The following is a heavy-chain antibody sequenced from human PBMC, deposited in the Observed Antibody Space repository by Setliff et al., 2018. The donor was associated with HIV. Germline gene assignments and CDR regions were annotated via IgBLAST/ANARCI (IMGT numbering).Heavy chain of an antibody. CDR2: FYHSGST. J-gene: IGHJ3*02. Sequence: SETLSLTCAVSGYSVSSGYYWGWIRQPPGKGLEWIGSFYHSGSTFYNPSLKSRVTISVDTSKNQFSLNLTSVTAADTAVYYCARSKTFYDFWGGYYTHGAFKIWGLGTMVTVSS. CDR3: ARSKTFYDFWGGYYTHGAFKI. D-gene: IGHD3-3*01. CDR1: GYSVSSGYY. V-gene: IGHV4-38-2*01.